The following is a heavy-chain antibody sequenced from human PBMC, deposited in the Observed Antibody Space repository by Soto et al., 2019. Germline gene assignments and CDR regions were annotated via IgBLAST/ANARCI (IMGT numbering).Heavy chain of an antibody. D-gene: IGHD3-3*01. V-gene: IGHV1-24*01. J-gene: IGHJ4*02. Sequence: ASVKVSCKASGGTFSSYAISWVRQAPGKGLEWMGGFDPEDGETIYAQKFQGRVTMTEDTSTDTAYMELSSLRSEDTAVYYCATLREYYDFWSGYLHVDYWGQGTLVTVSS. CDR2: FDPEDGET. CDR3: ATLREYYDFWSGYLHVDY. CDR1: GGTFSSYA.